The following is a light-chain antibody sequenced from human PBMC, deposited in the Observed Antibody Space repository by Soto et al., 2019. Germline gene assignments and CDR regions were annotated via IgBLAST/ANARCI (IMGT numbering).Light chain of an antibody. CDR2: AAS. J-gene: IGKJ1*01. CDR1: QSISSY. Sequence: DIQMTQSPSSLSASVGARVTITGRASQSISSYLNWYQQKPGKAPKLLIYAASSLQSGVPSRFSGSGSGTDFTITISSLQPEDFATYYCQQSYSTPTWTFGQGTKVEIK. V-gene: IGKV1-39*01. CDR3: QQSYSTPTWT.